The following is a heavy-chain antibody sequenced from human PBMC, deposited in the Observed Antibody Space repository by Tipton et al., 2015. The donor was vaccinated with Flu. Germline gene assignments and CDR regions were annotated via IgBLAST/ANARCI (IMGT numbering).Heavy chain of an antibody. CDR3: ARRDYSNYVSDPKDCFDP. V-gene: IGHV4-39*07. Sequence: GLVKPSETLSLTCGVSGDSIRSSNYYWGWIRQPPGKGLEWIGNTFHSGNTDLNPSLKSRVTISIDTSKNQFSLNLSSVTAADTAVYYCARRDYSNYVSDPKDCFDPWGQGILVTVSS. J-gene: IGHJ5*02. CDR2: TFHSGNT. D-gene: IGHD4-11*01. CDR1: GDSIRSSNYY.